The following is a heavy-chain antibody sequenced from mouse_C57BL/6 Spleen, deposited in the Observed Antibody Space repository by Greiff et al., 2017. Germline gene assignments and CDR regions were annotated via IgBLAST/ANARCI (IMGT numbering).Heavy chain of an antibody. D-gene: IGHD1-1*01. V-gene: IGHV1-52*01. CDR1: GYTFTSYW. CDR3: ARGDYYGSSEAY. J-gene: IGHJ3*01. CDR2: IDPSDSET. Sequence: QVQLQQPGAELVRPGSSVKLSCKASGYTFTSYWMQWVKQRPIQGLEWIGNIDPSDSETPYNQTFKDKATLTVDKSSSTAYMQLSSLTSEDSAVYYCARGDYYGSSEAYWGQGTLVTVSA.